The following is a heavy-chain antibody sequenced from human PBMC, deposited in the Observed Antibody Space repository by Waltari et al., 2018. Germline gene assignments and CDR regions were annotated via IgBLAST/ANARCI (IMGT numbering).Heavy chain of an antibody. Sequence: EVQLVQSGAEMRKPGESLRISCEGSDYSFPSYWITWVRQMPGKGLEWMGRIDPDNSYTTYNPSFQGHVTISADKSINTAFLQWSSLKASDTAIYFCARQQPVTSSHEVDFWGQGTLVTVSS. CDR1: DYSFPSYW. J-gene: IGHJ4*02. CDR2: IDPDNSYT. D-gene: IGHD6-13*01. CDR3: ARQQPVTSSHEVDF. V-gene: IGHV5-10-1*03.